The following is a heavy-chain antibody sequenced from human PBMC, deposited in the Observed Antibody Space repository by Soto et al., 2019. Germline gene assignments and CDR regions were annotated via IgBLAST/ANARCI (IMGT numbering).Heavy chain of an antibody. CDR1: GFSLTTSGVG. D-gene: IGHD3-3*01. CDR2: ISWDDDK. V-gene: IGHV2-5*02. J-gene: IGHJ4*02. CDR3: AHRVLRTVFGLVTTTAIYFDF. Sequence: QITLNASGPTVVRPTETLTLTCRFSGFSLTTSGVGVGWIRQSPGKAPEWLALISWDDDKRYSASLKSRLTITKATSKNQVVLTVSDLDPTDTATYYCAHRVLRTVFGLVTTTAIYFDFWGQGTPVAVST.